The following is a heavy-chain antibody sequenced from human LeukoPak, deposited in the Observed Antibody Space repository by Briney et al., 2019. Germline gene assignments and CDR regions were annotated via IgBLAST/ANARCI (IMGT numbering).Heavy chain of an antibody. V-gene: IGHV4-61*09. Sequence: RSETLSLTCTVSGGSISSGSYYWSWIRQPAGKRLEWIGHIYRSGSTNYNPSLKSRVTISVDTSKNQFSLKLSSVTAADTAVYYLAREGREELAGISNYYYYMDFWGKGTTVTVSS. CDR3: AREGREELAGISNYYYYMDF. D-gene: IGHD3-3*02. CDR2: IYRSGST. CDR1: GGSISSGSYY. J-gene: IGHJ6*03.